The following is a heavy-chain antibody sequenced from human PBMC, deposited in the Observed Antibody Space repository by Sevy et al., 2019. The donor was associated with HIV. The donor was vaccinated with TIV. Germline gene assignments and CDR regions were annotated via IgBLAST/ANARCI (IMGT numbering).Heavy chain of an antibody. D-gene: IGHD5-18*01. CDR2: IYYSGST. CDR3: ARESYSYGGYFFDW. Sequence: SETLSLTCSVSGGSFSGYYWSWIRLPPGKGLEWIGYIYYSGSTNYNPSLKSRVTISVDTSKNQFSLKLRSMSAADTAVYYCARESYSYGGYFFDWWGQGTLVTVSS. J-gene: IGHJ4*02. CDR1: GGSFSGYY. V-gene: IGHV4-59*01.